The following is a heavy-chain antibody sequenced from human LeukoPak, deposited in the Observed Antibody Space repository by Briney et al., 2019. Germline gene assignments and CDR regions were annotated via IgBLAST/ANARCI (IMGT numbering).Heavy chain of an antibody. Sequence: KESGPALVKPTQTITLTCTFSGFSLSTSGMRVSWIRQPPGKALEWLARIDWDDDKFYSTSLKTRLTISKDTSKNQMVLTMTNMDPVDTATYYCARTYTRGYRYGNWFDPWGQGTLVTVSS. CDR3: ARTYTRGYRYGNWFDP. J-gene: IGHJ5*02. CDR2: IDWDDDK. D-gene: IGHD5-18*01. CDR1: GFSLSTSGMR. V-gene: IGHV2-70*04.